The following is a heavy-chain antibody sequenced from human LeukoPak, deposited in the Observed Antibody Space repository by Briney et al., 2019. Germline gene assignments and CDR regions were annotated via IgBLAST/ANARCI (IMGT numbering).Heavy chain of an antibody. CDR2: ITNSGGTI. Sequence: PGGSLRLSCAASGFTFSDYYMSWIRPAPGEGLEWVSYITNSGGTIYYADSVKGRFTISRDNTKNSLYLQMNSLSAEDTAVYYCAKFVGYTYGYDYWGQGTLVTVSS. J-gene: IGHJ4*02. D-gene: IGHD5-18*01. V-gene: IGHV3-11*01. CDR1: GFTFSDYY. CDR3: AKFVGYTYGYDY.